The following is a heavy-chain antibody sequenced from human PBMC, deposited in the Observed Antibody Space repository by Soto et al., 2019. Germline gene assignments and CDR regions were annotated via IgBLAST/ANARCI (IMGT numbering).Heavy chain of an antibody. J-gene: IGHJ4*02. D-gene: IGHD6-13*01. CDR2: ISYDGSNK. CDR1: GFTFSSYA. V-gene: IGHV3-30-3*01. CDR3: ARDQDGSSWYAPRGFHY. Sequence: GGSLRLSCAASGFTFSSYAMHWVRQAPGKGLEWVAVISYDGSNKYYAEYVKGRFTISRDNSKNTLYLQMNSLRAEDTAVYYCARDQDGSSWYAPRGFHYWGQGTLVTVSS.